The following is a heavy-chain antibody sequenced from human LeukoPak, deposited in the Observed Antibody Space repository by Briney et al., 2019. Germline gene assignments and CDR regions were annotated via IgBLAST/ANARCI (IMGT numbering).Heavy chain of an antibody. V-gene: IGHV4-34*01. CDR3: ARDQHYYYYMDV. CDR1: GGSFSGYY. CDR2: INHSGST. Sequence: PSETLSLTCAVYGGSFSGYYWSWIRQPPGKGLEWIGEINHSGSTNYNPSLKSRVTISVDTSKNQFSLKLSSVTAADTAVYYCARDQHYYYYMDVWGKGTTVTISS. J-gene: IGHJ6*03.